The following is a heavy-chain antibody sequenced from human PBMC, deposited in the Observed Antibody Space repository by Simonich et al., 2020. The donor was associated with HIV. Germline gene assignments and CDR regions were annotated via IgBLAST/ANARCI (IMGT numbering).Heavy chain of an antibody. CDR1: GGSFSGFY. CDR2: IDHSEST. V-gene: IGHV4-34*01. D-gene: IGHD5-12*01. CDR3: ARRSGYALDY. Sequence: QVHLQQWGAGLLKPSETLSLTCAVFGGSFSGFYWSWIRQPPGKGLEWIGEIDHSESTSYNPSLKRRVTMSVATSKNQFSLKLTSVTAADTAVYYCARRSGYALDYWGQGTLVTVSS. J-gene: IGHJ4*02.